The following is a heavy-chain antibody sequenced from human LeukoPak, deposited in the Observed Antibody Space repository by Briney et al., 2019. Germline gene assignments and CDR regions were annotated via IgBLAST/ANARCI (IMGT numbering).Heavy chain of an antibody. Sequence: SQTLSLTCTVSGGHISSGSHYWSWLRQPAGKGLEWIGRIYTSGSTNYNPSLKSRVTISVDTSKNRFSLKLSSVTAADTAVYYCARYGPPRLRGVRGAFDNWGQGTMVTVSS. V-gene: IGHV4-61*02. J-gene: IGHJ3*02. CDR2: IYTSGST. D-gene: IGHD4-17*01. CDR3: ARYGPPRLRGVRGAFDN. CDR1: GGHISSGSHY.